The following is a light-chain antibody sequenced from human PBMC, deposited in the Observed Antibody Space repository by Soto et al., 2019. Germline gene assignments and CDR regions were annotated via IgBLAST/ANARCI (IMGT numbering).Light chain of an antibody. Sequence: QSVLTQPPSVSAAPGQTVTISCSGSSSNIGSDFVSWYQQLPGTAPKLLIYEDNKRPSGIPDRFSGSKSGTSATLGITGLQTGDEDDYYCGAWDTSLSGGVFGGGTKLTVL. CDR1: SSNIGSDF. CDR3: GAWDTSLSGGV. CDR2: EDN. V-gene: IGLV1-51*02. J-gene: IGLJ2*01.